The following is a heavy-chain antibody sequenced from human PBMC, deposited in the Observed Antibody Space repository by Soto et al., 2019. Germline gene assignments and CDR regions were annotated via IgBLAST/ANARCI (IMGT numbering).Heavy chain of an antibody. Sequence: GGSLRLSCAASGFTFSSYAMSRVRQAPGKGLEWVSSISGSGGTTYYTDSVKGRFTISRDNSKNTLYLQMNSLRAEDTAVYYCARARQIVGSSSWFDPWGQGTLVTVSS. D-gene: IGHD6-6*01. CDR1: GFTFSSYA. CDR3: ARARQIVGSSSWFDP. J-gene: IGHJ5*02. V-gene: IGHV3-23*01. CDR2: ISGSGGTT.